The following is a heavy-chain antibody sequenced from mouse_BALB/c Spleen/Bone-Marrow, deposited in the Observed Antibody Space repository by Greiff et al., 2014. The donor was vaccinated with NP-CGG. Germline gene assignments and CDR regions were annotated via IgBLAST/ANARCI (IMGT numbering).Heavy chain of an antibody. CDR2: LDPSDSYT. D-gene: IGHD4-1*01. V-gene: IGHV1S127*01. J-gene: IGHJ4*01. CDR3: TRGANPYYYTMDY. CDR1: GYTFTSYW. Sequence: QVQLQQSGAELVKPGASVKMSCKASGYTFTSYWMHWVKQRPGQGLEWIGVLDPSDSYTTYSQKFKGKATLTVDTSSNTAYMQLSSLTSEDSAVYYCTRGANPYYYTMDYWGQGTSVTVSS.